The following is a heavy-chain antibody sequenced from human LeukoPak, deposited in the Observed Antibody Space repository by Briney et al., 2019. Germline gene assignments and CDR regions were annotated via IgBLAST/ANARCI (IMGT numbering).Heavy chain of an antibody. V-gene: IGHV1-46*01. CDR1: GYTFTSYY. D-gene: IGHD3-10*01. CDR2: INPSGGST. Sequence: ASVKVSCKASGYTFTSYYMHWVRQAPGQGLEWMGIINPSGGSTSYAQKFQGRATMTRDTSTSTVYMELSSLRSEDTAVYYCARVIRRGPMVRGVIDYWGQGTLVTVSS. CDR3: ARVIRRGPMVRGVIDY. J-gene: IGHJ4*02.